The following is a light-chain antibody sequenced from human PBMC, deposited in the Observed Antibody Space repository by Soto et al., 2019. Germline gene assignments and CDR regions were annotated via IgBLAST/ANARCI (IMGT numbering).Light chain of an antibody. Sequence: VMTQSPATLSVSPGERATLSCRASESVSSNLAWYQQRPGQAPRLLIYDASNRATGIPARFSGSGSGTDFTLTISRLEPEDFAVYYCQQYGSSPWTFGQGTKVDI. CDR1: ESVSSN. V-gene: IGKV3-20*01. J-gene: IGKJ1*01. CDR3: QQYGSSPWT. CDR2: DAS.